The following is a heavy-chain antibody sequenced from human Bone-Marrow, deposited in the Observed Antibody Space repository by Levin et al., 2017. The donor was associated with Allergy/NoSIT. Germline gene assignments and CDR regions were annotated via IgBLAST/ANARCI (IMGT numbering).Heavy chain of an antibody. D-gene: IGHD1-14*01. Sequence: PGESLKISCAASGFTFSSYSMNWVRQAPGKGLEWVSYISSSSSTIYYADSVKGRFTISRDNAKNSLYLQMNSLRDEDTAVYYCATLGRSQADYWGQGTLVTVSS. J-gene: IGHJ4*02. CDR3: ATLGRSQADY. CDR2: ISSSSSTI. CDR1: GFTFSSYS. V-gene: IGHV3-48*02.